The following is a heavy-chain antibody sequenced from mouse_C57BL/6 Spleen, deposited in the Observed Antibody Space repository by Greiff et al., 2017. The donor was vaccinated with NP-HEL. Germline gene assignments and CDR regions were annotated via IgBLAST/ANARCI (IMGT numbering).Heavy chain of an antibody. V-gene: IGHV1-69*01. CDR1: GYTFTSYW. D-gene: IGHD2-1*01. Sequence: QVQLQQPGAELVMPGASVKLSCKASGYTFTSYWMHWVKQRPGQGLEWIGEIDPSDSYTNYNQKFKGKSTLTVDKSSSTAYMQLSSLTSEDSAVYYCARSEGVYYGNLYYLDYWGQGTTLTVSS. CDR2: IDPSDSYT. CDR3: ARSEGVYYGNLYYLDY. J-gene: IGHJ2*01.